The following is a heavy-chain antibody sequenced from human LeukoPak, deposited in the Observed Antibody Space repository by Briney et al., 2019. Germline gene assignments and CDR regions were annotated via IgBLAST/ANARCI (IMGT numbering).Heavy chain of an antibody. CDR3: ARVRQYSSWNFDY. CDR1: GGTFSNNV. D-gene: IGHD6-6*01. CDR2: IIPMVDSA. Sequence: SVKVSCKVSGGTFSNNVINWIRQAPGQGLEWMGGIIPMVDSANYGQKFQGRVTITADISTTTAYLELSSLGYEDTAMYYCARVRQYSSWNFDYWGQGTLVTVSS. J-gene: IGHJ4*02. V-gene: IGHV1-69*06.